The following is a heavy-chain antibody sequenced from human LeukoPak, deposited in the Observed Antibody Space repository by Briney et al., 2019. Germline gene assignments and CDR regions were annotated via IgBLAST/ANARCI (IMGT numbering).Heavy chain of an antibody. Sequence: PSETLSLTCSVSGGSLSRHYWSWIRQPPGKGLEWIGYVYDSGYTSFHPSLNSRVAISEDTSKNQFSLKLSSVTAADTAVYYCAGSTVTTFAYYYYGMDVWGQGTTVTVSS. V-gene: IGHV4-59*08. CDR3: AGSTVTTFAYYYYGMDV. CDR1: GGSLSRHY. CDR2: VYDSGYT. J-gene: IGHJ6*02. D-gene: IGHD4-17*01.